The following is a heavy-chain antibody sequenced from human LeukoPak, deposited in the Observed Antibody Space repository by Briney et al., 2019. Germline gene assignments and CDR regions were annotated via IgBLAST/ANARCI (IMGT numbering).Heavy chain of an antibody. J-gene: IGHJ4*02. CDR3: TRLDF. CDR2: ISEDGKSE. V-gene: IGHV3-30*03. Sequence: GGSLRLSCATSGFTFSSYSMNWVRQAPGKGLEWLAVISEDGKSEYYADSVKGRFTISRDSSKNTLYLQMNSLRAEDTAVYYCTRLDFWGQGTLVSVSS. D-gene: IGHD3-3*01. CDR1: GFTFSSYS.